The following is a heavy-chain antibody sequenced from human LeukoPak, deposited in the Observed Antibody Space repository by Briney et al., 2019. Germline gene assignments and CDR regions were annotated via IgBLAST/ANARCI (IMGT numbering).Heavy chain of an antibody. D-gene: IGHD3-10*01. CDR2: IRDSANSYST. CDR3: VTGSSERDYYESGTYYLGDS. CDR1: GFTFSDYY. J-gene: IGHJ4*02. V-gene: IGHV3-72*01. Sequence: GGSLRLSCAASGFTFSDYYMDWIRQAPGKGLERVSRIRDSANSYSTEYAASVQGRFIISRDDSENSLYIQMNSLKTEDTAVYYCVTGSSERDYYESGTYYLGDSWGQGTVVTVSS.